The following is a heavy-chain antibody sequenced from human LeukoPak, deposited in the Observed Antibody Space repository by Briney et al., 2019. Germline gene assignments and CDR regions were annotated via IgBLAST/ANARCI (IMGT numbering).Heavy chain of an antibody. J-gene: IGHJ4*02. D-gene: IGHD1-26*01. Sequence: GGSLRLSCAVSGFTFSSYTMNWILQSPGKGLEWLSHIGRGGDDKNYADPVKGRFTISRDNAENSVFLQMNSLRIEDTAIYYCATDIRAVGDSRYFDYWGQGALVTVSS. V-gene: IGHV3-21*05. CDR3: ATDIRAVGDSRYFDY. CDR2: IGRGGDDK. CDR1: GFTFSSYT.